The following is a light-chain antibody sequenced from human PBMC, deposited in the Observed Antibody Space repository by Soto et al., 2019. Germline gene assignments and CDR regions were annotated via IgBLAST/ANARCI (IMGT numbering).Light chain of an antibody. CDR2: DVS. V-gene: IGLV2-14*01. CDR3: SSYISSSPVV. J-gene: IGLJ2*01. CDR1: SSDVGGYNY. Sequence: QSALTQPASVSGSPGQSITISCTGTSSDVGGYNYVSWYQQHPGKAPKLMIYDVSNRPSGVSNRFSGSKSGNTASLTISGLQSEDEADYYCSSYISSSPVVFGGGTQLTVL.